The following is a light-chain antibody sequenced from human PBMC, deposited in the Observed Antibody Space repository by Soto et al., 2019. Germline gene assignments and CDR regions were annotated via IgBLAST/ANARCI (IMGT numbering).Light chain of an antibody. J-gene: IGKJ3*01. CDR2: GAF. V-gene: IGKV3-15*01. Sequence: EIVMTQSPATLSVSPGERATLSCRASQSVSSNLAWYQQKPGQAPRLFIYGAFTRATGIPARFSGSGSGTEFTLTISSLQSEDFAVYYCQQYNNWPFTFGPGTKVDIK. CDR3: QQYNNWPFT. CDR1: QSVSSN.